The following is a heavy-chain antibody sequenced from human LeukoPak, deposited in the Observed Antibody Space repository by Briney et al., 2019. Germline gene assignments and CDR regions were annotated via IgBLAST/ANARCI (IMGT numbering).Heavy chain of an antibody. CDR2: INHSGST. CDR3: ARDSYTLYSSGWTGGVDY. CDR1: GGSFSGYY. V-gene: IGHV4-34*01. Sequence: SETLSLTCAVYGGSFSGYYWSWIRQPPGKGLEWIGEINHSGSTNYNPSLKSRVTISVDTSKNQFSLKLSSVTAADTAVYYCARDSYTLYSSGWTGGVDYWGQGTLVTVSS. D-gene: IGHD6-19*01. J-gene: IGHJ4*02.